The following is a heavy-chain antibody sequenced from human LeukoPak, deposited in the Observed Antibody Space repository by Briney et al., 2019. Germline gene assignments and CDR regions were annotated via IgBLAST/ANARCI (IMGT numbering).Heavy chain of an antibody. CDR2: ISSSSYT. D-gene: IGHD6-19*01. CDR1: GFTFSDYY. CDR3: ASIAVAAPQDY. V-gene: IGHV3-11*06. J-gene: IGHJ4*02. Sequence: GGSLRLSCAASGFTFSDYYMSWIRQAPGKGLECVSYISSSSYTNYADSVKGRFTISRDNAKNSLYLQMNSLRAEDTAVYYCASIAVAAPQDYWGQGTLVTVSS.